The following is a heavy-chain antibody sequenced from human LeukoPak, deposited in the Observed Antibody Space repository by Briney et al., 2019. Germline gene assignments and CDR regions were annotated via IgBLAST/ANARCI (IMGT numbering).Heavy chain of an antibody. CDR1: GFIFSDYN. CDR2: ISSGSSTI. V-gene: IGHV3-48*04. Sequence: GGSLRLSCAVSGFIFSDYNMNWVRQAPGKGLEWVSYISSGSSTIYYADSVKGRFTISRDNAKNSLYLQMNSLRAEDTAVYYCASRDSSSSPGDYWGQGTLVTVSS. J-gene: IGHJ4*02. CDR3: ASRDSSSSPGDY. D-gene: IGHD6-6*01.